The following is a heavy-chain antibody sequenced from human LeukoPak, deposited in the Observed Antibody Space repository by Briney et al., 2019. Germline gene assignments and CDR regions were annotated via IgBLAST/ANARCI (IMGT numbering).Heavy chain of an antibody. CDR1: GGSISSSNW. V-gene: IGHV4-4*02. CDR2: IYHSGST. CDR3: ARKNKQQLDAFDI. Sequence: SETLSLTCAVSGGSISSSNWWSWVRQPPGKGLEWIGEIYHSGSTNYNPSLKSRVTISVDKSKNQFSLKLSSVTAADTAVYYCARKNKQQLDAFDIWGQGTMVTVSS. J-gene: IGHJ3*02. D-gene: IGHD6-13*01.